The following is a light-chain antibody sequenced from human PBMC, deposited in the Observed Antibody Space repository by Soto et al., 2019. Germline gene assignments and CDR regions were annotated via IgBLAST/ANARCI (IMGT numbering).Light chain of an antibody. CDR2: GVS. CDR3: QSYNDWPFA. Sequence: DIVLTQSPATLSVSPGERVTLSCRASESLSYFLAWYQHKPGQSPRLLIYGVSTRVAGVPSRFSGGGSATDFTLTISSLQSEDFAVYYCQSYNDWPFAFGHGTKLEI. V-gene: IGKV3-15*01. CDR1: ESLSYF. J-gene: IGKJ2*01.